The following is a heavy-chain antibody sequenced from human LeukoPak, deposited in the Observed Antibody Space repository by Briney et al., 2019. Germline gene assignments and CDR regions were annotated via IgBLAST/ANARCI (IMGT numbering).Heavy chain of an antibody. CDR2: ISGSGGST. J-gene: IGHJ4*02. CDR3: AYTTVTDPYFDY. CDR1: GFTFSSYA. V-gene: IGHV3-23*01. D-gene: IGHD4-11*01. Sequence: TGGSLRLSCAASGFTFSSYAMSWVRQAPGKGLEWVSAISGSGGSTYCADSVKGRFTISRDNSKNTLYLQMNSLRAEDTAVYYCAYTTVTDPYFDYWGQGTLVTVSS.